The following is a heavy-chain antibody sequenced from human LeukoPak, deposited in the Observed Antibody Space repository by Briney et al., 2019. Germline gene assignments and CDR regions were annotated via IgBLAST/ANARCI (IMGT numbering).Heavy chain of an antibody. CDR2: ISAYNGNT. D-gene: IGHD3-22*01. CDR3: ARAAGYYDSSDYYLY. Sequence: GASVKVSCKASGYTYNSYGISWVRQAPGQGLEWMGWISAYNGNTDYAQKFQGRVTMTTDTSTSTAYMELRSLRSDDTAVYYCARAAGYYDSSDYYLYWGQGTLVTVSS. V-gene: IGHV1-18*01. CDR1: GYTYNSYG. J-gene: IGHJ4*02.